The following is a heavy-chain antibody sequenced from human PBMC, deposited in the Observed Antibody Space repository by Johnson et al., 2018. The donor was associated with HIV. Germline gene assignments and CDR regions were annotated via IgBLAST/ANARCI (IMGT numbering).Heavy chain of an antibody. CDR2: INWNGGST. CDR3: AKSAPGYDSSGYRNAFDI. D-gene: IGHD3-22*01. Sequence: VQLVESGGGVVQPGRSLRLSCAASGFTFSSYGMSWVRQAPGKGLEWVSGINWNGGSTGYADSVKGRFTISRDNSKNTLYLQMNSLRAEDTALYYCAKSAPGYDSSGYRNAFDIWGQGTMVTVSS. CDR1: GFTFSSYG. V-gene: IGHV3-20*04. J-gene: IGHJ3*02.